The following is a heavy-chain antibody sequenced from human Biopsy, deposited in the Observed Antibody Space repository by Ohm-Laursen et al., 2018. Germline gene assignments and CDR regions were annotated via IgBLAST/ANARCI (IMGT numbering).Heavy chain of an antibody. Sequence: SDTLSLTCTVSGDSVSSGSFYWTWIRQPPGRGLEYIGYIYDRGRTANYNPSLESRVTMSVDMPKNQFSLKLSSGTAAATAIYYCARGMRSSGWPYFDSWGQGTLVTVSS. V-gene: IGHV4-61*01. CDR2: IYDRGRTA. J-gene: IGHJ4*02. CDR3: ARGMRSSGWPYFDS. CDR1: GDSVSSGSFY. D-gene: IGHD6-19*01.